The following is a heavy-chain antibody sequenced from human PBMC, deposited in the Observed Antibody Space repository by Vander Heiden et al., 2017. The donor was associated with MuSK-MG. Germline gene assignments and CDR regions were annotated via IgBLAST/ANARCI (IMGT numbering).Heavy chain of an antibody. Sequence: EVQLVESGGGLVQPGRSLRLSCAASGFTFDDHGMHWVRQAPGKGLEWVSGISWNSGITDYADSVKGRFTISRDNAKNSLYLQMNSLRTEDTALYYCAKGRGIAVAGNSPLAENWGQGTLVTVSS. J-gene: IGHJ4*02. CDR3: AKGRGIAVAGNSPLAEN. CDR1: GFTFDDHG. CDR2: ISWNSGIT. V-gene: IGHV3-9*01. D-gene: IGHD6-19*01.